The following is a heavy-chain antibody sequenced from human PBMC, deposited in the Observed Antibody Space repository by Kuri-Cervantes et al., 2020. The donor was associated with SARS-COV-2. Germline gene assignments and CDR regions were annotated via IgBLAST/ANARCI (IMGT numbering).Heavy chain of an antibody. V-gene: IGHV3-48*01. CDR2: ISSSSSTI. D-gene: IGHD3-3*01. Sequence: GGSLRLSCAASGFTFSSYSMNWVRQAPGKGLEWVSYISSSSSTIYYADSVKGRFTISRDNAKNSLYLQMNSLRAEDTAVYCCAKPYYDFWSGHFPSWFDPWGQGTLVTVSS. CDR1: GFTFSSYS. CDR3: AKPYYDFWSGHFPSWFDP. J-gene: IGHJ5*02.